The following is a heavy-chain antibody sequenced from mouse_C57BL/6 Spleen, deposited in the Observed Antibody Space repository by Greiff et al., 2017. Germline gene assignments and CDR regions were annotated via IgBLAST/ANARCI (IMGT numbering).Heavy chain of an antibody. CDR2: ISSGGSYT. J-gene: IGHJ4*01. CDR3: ARNYDGDYYAMDY. Sequence: VQLKESGGDLVKPGGSLKLSCAASGFTFSSYGMSWVRQTPDKRLEWVATISSGGSYTYYPDRVKGRFTISRDNAKNTLYLQMSSLKSEDTAMYYCARNYDGDYYAMDYWGQGTSVTVSS. V-gene: IGHV5-6*01. CDR1: GFTFSSYG. D-gene: IGHD2-4*01.